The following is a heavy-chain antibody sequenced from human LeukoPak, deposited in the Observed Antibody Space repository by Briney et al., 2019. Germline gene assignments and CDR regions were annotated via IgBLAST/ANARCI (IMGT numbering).Heavy chain of an antibody. D-gene: IGHD2-2*01. J-gene: IGHJ6*02. Sequence: PSETLSLTCAVYGGSFSGYYWSWIRQPPGKGLEWIGEINHSGSTNYNPSLKSRVTISVDTSKNQFSLKLSSVTAADTAVYYCARDARYCSSTSCYGENYYYYYGMDVWGQGTTVTVSS. CDR1: GGSFSGYY. CDR2: INHSGST. CDR3: ARDARYCSSTSCYGENYYYYYGMDV. V-gene: IGHV4-34*01.